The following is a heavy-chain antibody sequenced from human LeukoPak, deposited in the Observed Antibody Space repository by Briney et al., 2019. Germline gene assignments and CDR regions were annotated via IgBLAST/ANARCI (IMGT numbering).Heavy chain of an antibody. Sequence: PGGSLRLSCAASGFTFSTYGMHWVRQAPGKGLEWVAIISYDGSSKYYADSVKGRFTISRDNFKNTLYLQMNSLRAEDTAVYYCAKRGCDTNGCPYYFDYWGQGTLVTVSS. J-gene: IGHJ4*02. CDR2: ISYDGSSK. D-gene: IGHD2-8*01. CDR1: GFTFSTYG. CDR3: AKRGCDTNGCPYYFDY. V-gene: IGHV3-30*18.